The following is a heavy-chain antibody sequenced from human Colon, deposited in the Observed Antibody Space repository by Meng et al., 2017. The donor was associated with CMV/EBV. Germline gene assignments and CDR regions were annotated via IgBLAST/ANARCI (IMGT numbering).Heavy chain of an antibody. Sequence: VPLVQSGAEVKKPGASVKVSCKTSGYVFDLYGISWVRQAPGQGLEWMGWISADKRYTSYAQNLQGRVTMTTDASTSTAYMELRGLRSNDTAVYYCARVYEYSSSWGSDYWGQGTLVTVSS. CDR3: ARVYEYSSSWGSDY. J-gene: IGHJ4*02. CDR1: GYVFDLYG. CDR2: ISADKRYT. V-gene: IGHV1-18*01. D-gene: IGHD6-6*01.